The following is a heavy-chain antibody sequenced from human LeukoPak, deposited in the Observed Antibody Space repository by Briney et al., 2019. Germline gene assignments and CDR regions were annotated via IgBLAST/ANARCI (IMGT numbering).Heavy chain of an antibody. V-gene: IGHV3-48*01. CDR1: GFTFSSYS. CDR2: ISSSSSTI. D-gene: IGHD1-26*01. CDR3: ARVGVGATIGSWFDP. J-gene: IGHJ5*02. Sequence: GGSLRLSCAASGFTFSSYSMNWVRQAPGKGLEWVSYISSSSSTIYYADSVKGRFTISRDNAKNSLYLQMNSLRAEDTAVYYCARVGVGATIGSWFDPWGQGTLVTVSS.